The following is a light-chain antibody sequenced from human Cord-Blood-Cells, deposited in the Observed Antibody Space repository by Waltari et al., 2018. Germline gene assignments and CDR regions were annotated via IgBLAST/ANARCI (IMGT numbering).Light chain of an antibody. CDR3: AAWDDSLNGLNWV. V-gene: IGLV2-14*01. Sequence: QSALTQPASVSGSPGQSITISCTGTSSDVGGYNYVSWYQQHPGKAPKLMIYDVSKRPSGVPDRFSGSKSGTSASLAISGLQSEDEADYYCAAWDDSLNGLNWVFGGGTKLTVL. CDR1: SSDVGGYNY. J-gene: IGLJ3*02. CDR2: DVS.